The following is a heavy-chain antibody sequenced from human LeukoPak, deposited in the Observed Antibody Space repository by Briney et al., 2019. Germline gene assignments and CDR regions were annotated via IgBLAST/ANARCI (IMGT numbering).Heavy chain of an antibody. V-gene: IGHV4-59*08. CDR2: IYYSGST. Sequence: HPSETLSLTCTVSGGSISSYYWSWIRQPPGKGLEWIGYIYYSGSTNYNPSLKSRVTISVDTSKNQFSLKLSSVTAADTAVYYCARVSSWYGDYYYYYYMDVWGKGTTVTVSS. J-gene: IGHJ6*03. CDR1: GGSISSYY. D-gene: IGHD6-13*01. CDR3: ARVSSWYGDYYYYYYMDV.